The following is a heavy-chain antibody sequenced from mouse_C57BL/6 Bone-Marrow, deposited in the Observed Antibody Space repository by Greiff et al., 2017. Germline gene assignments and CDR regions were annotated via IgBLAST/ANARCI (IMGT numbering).Heavy chain of an antibody. CDR1: GFTFSSYG. Sequence: VQLQQSGGDLVKPGGSLKLSCAASGFTFSSYGMSWVRQTPDKRLEWVATISSGGSYTYYPDSVKGRFTISRDNAKNTLYLQMSSLKSEDTAMYYCARRSRDLYYFDYWGQGTTLTVSS. J-gene: IGHJ2*01. V-gene: IGHV5-6*01. D-gene: IGHD3-1*01. CDR3: ARRSRDLYYFDY. CDR2: ISSGGSYT.